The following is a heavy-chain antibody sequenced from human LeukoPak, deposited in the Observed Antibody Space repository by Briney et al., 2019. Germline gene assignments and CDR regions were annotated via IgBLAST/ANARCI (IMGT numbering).Heavy chain of an antibody. CDR3: AKDGLRTEYYFDC. CDR1: GFTFSSYT. CDR2: INSSSIYI. J-gene: IGHJ4*02. V-gene: IGHV3-21*01. D-gene: IGHD3-16*01. Sequence: GGSLRLSCAASGFTFSSYTLNWVRQAPGKGLEWVSSINSSSIYINYADSVKGRFTISRDNSKNTLYLQMNSLRAEDTAMYYCAKDGLRTEYYFDCWGQGTLVTVSS.